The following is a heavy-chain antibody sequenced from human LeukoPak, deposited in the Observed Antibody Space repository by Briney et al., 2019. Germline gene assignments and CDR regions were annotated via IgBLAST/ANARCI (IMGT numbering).Heavy chain of an antibody. CDR3: ARSWVAGYGTVLDY. Sequence: PGESLKISCKGSGFSFTNYWIGWVRQMPGKGLEWTGIIYPGDSDTRYSPSFQGQVTISVDKCISTAYLQWSSLKASDTAMYYCARSWVAGYGTVLDYWGQGTLVSVSS. J-gene: IGHJ4*02. CDR1: GFSFTNYW. D-gene: IGHD6-19*01. CDR2: IYPGDSDT. V-gene: IGHV5-51*01.